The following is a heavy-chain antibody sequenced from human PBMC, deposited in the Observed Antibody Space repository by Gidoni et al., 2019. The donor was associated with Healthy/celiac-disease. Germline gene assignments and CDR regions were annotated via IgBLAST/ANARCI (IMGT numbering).Heavy chain of an antibody. Sequence: QVQLQQWGAGLLKPSETLSLTCAVYGVSFSGYYWSWIRQPPGKGLEWIGEIHHSGSTNYNPALKSRVTISVDTSKNQFSLKLSSVTAADTAVYYCARGVLRYFERYGMDVWGQGTTVTVSS. D-gene: IGHD3-9*01. CDR1: GVSFSGYY. J-gene: IGHJ6*02. CDR3: ARGVLRYFERYGMDV. V-gene: IGHV4-34*01. CDR2: IHHSGST.